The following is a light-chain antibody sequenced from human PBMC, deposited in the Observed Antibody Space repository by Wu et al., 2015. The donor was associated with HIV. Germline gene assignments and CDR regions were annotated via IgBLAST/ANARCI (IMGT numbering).Light chain of an antibody. CDR2: GAS. CDR1: QSVSSSY. J-gene: IGKJ1*01. V-gene: IGKV3-20*01. CDR3: QQYGSSPPT. Sequence: EIVLTQSPGTLSLSPGERATLSCRASQSVSSSYLAWHQQKPGQAPRLLIHGASSRATGIPDRFSGSGSGTDFTLTISRLEPEDFAVYYCQQYGSSPPTFGQGTKVEI.